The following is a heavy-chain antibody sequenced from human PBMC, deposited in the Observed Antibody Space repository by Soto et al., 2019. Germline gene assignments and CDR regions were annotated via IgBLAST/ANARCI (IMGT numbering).Heavy chain of an antibody. CDR1: GGTFHTSA. CDR3: AREVQVHTPAFVY. D-gene: IGHD3-10*01. J-gene: IGHJ4*02. Sequence: QVQLVPSGAEMQKPGSSVKVSCQSSGGTFHTSAMNWVRQAPGQGPEWMGDISPMFGAANYAPKFQGRVTITADESTGTSYMQLSSLTSEDTALYFCAREVQVHTPAFVYWGQGTLVTVSS. CDR2: ISPMFGAA. V-gene: IGHV1-69*19.